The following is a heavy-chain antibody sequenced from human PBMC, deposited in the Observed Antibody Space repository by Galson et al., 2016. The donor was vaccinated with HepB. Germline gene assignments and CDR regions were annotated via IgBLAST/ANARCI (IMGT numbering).Heavy chain of an antibody. CDR1: GGSISSYF. CDR3: ARGPPVWGSYRYDY. V-gene: IGHV4-59*01. Sequence: SETLSLTCTVSGGSISSYFWTWIRQPPGKGLEWIGYIYYSGSTNYNPSLKSRVTISVDTSKNQFSLKLSSVTAADTAVYYCARGPPVWGSYRYDYRGQGTLVTVSS. D-gene: IGHD3-16*02. CDR2: IYYSGST. J-gene: IGHJ4*02.